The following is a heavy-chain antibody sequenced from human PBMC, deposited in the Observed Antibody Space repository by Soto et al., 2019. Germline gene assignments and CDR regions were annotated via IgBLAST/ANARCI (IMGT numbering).Heavy chain of an antibody. D-gene: IGHD1-26*01. CDR2: IGDSGAST. CDR3: AKGVELDV. Sequence: EVLLLESGGGLVQPGGSLRLSCEASGFSFSSFAMNWVRQAPGKGLEWVSAIGDSGASTYYADSVKGRFTIYRDNSRNTLYLQMISLRAEDTAVYYCAKGVELDVWGNGTTVTVPS. V-gene: IGHV3-23*01. J-gene: IGHJ6*04. CDR1: GFSFSSFA.